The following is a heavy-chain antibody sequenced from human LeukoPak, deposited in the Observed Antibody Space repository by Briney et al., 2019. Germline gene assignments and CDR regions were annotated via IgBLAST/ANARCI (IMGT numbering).Heavy chain of an antibody. J-gene: IGHJ1*01. CDR2: IRYDGSNK. Sequence: GGSLRLSCAASGFTFSSYGMHWVRQAPGKGLEWVAFIRYDGSNKYYADSVKGRFTISRDNSKNTLYLQMNSLRAEDTAVYYCARGARYGGNNARQHWGQGTLVTVSS. CDR1: GFTFSSYG. V-gene: IGHV3-30*02. D-gene: IGHD4-23*01. CDR3: ARGARYGGNNARQH.